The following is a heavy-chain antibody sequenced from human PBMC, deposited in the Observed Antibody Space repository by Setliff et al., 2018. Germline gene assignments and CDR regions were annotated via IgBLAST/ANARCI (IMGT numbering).Heavy chain of an antibody. J-gene: IGHJ4*02. CDR3: ARGRGPDIVVTIPGDY. CDR2: ISPYSGKT. CDR1: GYNFITLG. D-gene: IGHD2-15*01. Sequence: ASVKVSCKTSGYNFITLGINWVRQGPGQGLEWVGWISPYSGKTDYAQKFQGRVIMTIDPSATTAYMELKALRSDDTAVYYCARGRGPDIVVTIPGDYWGQGTQVTVSS. V-gene: IGHV1-18*01.